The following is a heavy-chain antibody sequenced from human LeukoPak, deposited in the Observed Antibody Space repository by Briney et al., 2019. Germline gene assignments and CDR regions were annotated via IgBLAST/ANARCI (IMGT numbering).Heavy chain of an antibody. CDR1: GFTFSSFV. Sequence: PGGSLRLSCAASGFTFSSFVMSWVRQAPGKGLEWVSSISGSGVYKYYTGSVKGRFTISRDNSKNTLYVQMNSLRAEDTAVYYCAKVSCTGGTCSSFDYWGQGTLATVSS. CDR2: ISGSGVYK. D-gene: IGHD2-8*02. J-gene: IGHJ4*02. V-gene: IGHV3-23*01. CDR3: AKVSCTGGTCSSFDY.